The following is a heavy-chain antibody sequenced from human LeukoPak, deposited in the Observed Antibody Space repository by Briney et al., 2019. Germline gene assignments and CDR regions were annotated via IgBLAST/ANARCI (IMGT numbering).Heavy chain of an antibody. CDR1: GFTVSSNY. V-gene: IGHV3-66*01. CDR2: IYSGGST. J-gene: IGHJ4*02. Sequence: GGSLRLSCAASGFTVSSNYMSWVRQAPGKGLEWVSIIYSGGSTYYADSVKGRFTISRDNSKNTLYLQMNTLRTEDTAMYYCARGPTAQEDFDYWGQGTLVTVSS. CDR3: ARGPTAQEDFDY.